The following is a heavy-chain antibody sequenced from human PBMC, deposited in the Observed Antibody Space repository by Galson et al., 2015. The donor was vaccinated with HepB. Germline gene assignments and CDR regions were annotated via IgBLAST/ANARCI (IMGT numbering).Heavy chain of an antibody. CDR3: AKGGYCTSTSCSHTSHYYMDV. J-gene: IGHJ6*03. Sequence: SLRLSCAASGFTFSTYAMTWVRQAPGKGLEWVSAISASGGTTYYADSVEGRFTISRDNSKNTLYLQMNSLRLEDTAVYFCAKGGYCTSTSCSHTSHYYMDVWGRGTTATVSS. V-gene: IGHV3-23*01. CDR2: ISASGGTT. CDR1: GFTFSTYA. D-gene: IGHD2-2*01.